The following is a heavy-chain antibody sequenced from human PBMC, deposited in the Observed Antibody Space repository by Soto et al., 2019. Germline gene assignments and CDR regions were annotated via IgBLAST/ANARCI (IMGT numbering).Heavy chain of an antibody. CDR1: GYTFTSYG. V-gene: IGHV1-18*01. CDR2: ISTSNGNT. CDR3: ARDVGNGYGYGYGY. Sequence: QVPLVQSGAEVKKPGASVTVSCKVSGYTFTSYGISWVRQAPGQGLEWMGWISTSNGNTNYAQKLQGRVTMTTDTSTSTAYMELRSLRSDDTAVYYCARDVGNGYGYGYGYWGQGTLVTVSS. D-gene: IGHD5-18*01. J-gene: IGHJ4*02.